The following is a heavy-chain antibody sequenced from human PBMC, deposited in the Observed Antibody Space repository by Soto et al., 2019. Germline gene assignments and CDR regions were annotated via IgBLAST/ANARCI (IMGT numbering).Heavy chain of an antibody. Sequence: SETLSLTCAVSGYSISSGYYWGWIRQPPGKGLEWIGSIYHSGSTYYNPSLKSRVTISVDTSKNQFSLKLSSVTAADTAVYYCARLVVVVVGGTDEAPYNWLDPWGQGTLVTVSS. V-gene: IGHV4-38-2*01. J-gene: IGHJ5*02. CDR2: IYHSGST. D-gene: IGHD2-15*01. CDR1: GYSISSGYY. CDR3: ARLVVVVVGGTDEAPYNWLDP.